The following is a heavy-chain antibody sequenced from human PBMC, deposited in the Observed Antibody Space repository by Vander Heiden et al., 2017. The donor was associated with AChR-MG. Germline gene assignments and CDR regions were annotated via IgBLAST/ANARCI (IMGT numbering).Heavy chain of an antibody. V-gene: IGHV3-9*01. CDR2: ISWNTDSI. CDR1: GFPFGDYA. Sequence: EVQLVESGGGLVQPGRSLRLSCAASGFPFGDYAMHWVRQAPGKGLEWVSGISWNTDSIGYADSVKGRFTISRDNAKNSLYLQMNSLRAEDTAFYYCAKDRLSVITFGGVNYWGQGTLVTVSS. CDR3: AKDRLSVITFGGVNY. J-gene: IGHJ4*02. D-gene: IGHD3-16*01.